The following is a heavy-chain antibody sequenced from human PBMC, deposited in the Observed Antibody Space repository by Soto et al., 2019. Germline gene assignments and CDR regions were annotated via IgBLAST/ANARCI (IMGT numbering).Heavy chain of an antibody. D-gene: IGHD5-12*01. V-gene: IGHV4-34*01. CDR2: INHSGST. CDR1: DGYFSGFY. Sequence: PSETMSLTYAVYDGYFSGFYWSWIRQKQGKGLEWIGEINHSGSTNYNPSLKSRVTISVDTSKNQFSLKLSSVTAADTAVYYCARIRVATLSKRQNYYYYYGMDVWGQGTTITVSS. J-gene: IGHJ6*02. CDR3: ARIRVATLSKRQNYYYYYGMDV.